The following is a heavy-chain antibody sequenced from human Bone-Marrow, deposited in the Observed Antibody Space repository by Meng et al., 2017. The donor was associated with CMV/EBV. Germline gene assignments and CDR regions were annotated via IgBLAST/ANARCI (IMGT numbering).Heavy chain of an antibody. J-gene: IGHJ5*02. CDR2: INGNTAST. CDR3: AKDRSIFGVPNH. D-gene: IGHD3-3*01. V-gene: IGHV3-23*01. Sequence: AAAGFNFGSYAMSWVRQAPGKGLEWVSTINGNTASTYYADSVKSRITVSRDNSKKMLYMQMNSLRAEDTTIYYCAKDRSIFGVPNHWGQGTLVTVSS. CDR1: GFNFGSYA.